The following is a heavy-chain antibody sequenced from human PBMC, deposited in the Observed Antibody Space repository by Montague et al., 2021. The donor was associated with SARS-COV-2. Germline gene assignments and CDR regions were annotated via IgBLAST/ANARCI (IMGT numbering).Heavy chain of an antibody. V-gene: IGHV4-39*01. CDR3: ASPNFGWNRQHGYYFDY. Sequence: SETLSLTCTVSGGSISSSSYYWGWIRQPPGKGLEWIGSIYYSGSTYYNPSLKSRVTISVDTSKNQFSLKLSSVTAADTAVYYCASPNFGWNRQHGYYFDYWGQGTLVTVSS. D-gene: IGHD1-1*01. J-gene: IGHJ4*02. CDR1: GGSISSSSYY. CDR2: IYYSGST.